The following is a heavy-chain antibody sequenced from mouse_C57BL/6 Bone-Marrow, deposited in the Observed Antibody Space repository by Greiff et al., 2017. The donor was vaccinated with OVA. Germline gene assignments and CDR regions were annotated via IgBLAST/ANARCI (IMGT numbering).Heavy chain of an antibody. Sequence: QVQLKESGAELVMPGASVKLSCKASGYTFTSYWMHWVKQRPGQGLEWIGEIDPSDSYTNYNQKFKGKSTLTVDKSSSTAYMQLSSLTSEDSAVYYCARPYYSNPWSYWYFDVWGTGTTVTVSS. V-gene: IGHV1-69*01. CDR3: ARPYYSNPWSYWYFDV. CDR2: IDPSDSYT. D-gene: IGHD2-5*01. J-gene: IGHJ1*03. CDR1: GYTFTSYW.